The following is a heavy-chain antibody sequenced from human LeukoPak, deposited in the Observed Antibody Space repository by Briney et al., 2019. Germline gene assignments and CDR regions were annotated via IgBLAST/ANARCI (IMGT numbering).Heavy chain of an antibody. D-gene: IGHD3-10*01. CDR1: GYSFTAFY. CDR2: IHPRSGDT. Sequence: ASVKVSCKASGYSFTAFYIHWVRQAPGQGLEWMGWIHPRSGDTTYAQKFRGRVTLTRDTSVSTAYMDLSSLRSDDTAVYYCARDGDYGTGSYYQGCIDSWGQGTPVTVSP. CDR3: ARDGDYGTGSYYQGCIDS. J-gene: IGHJ4*02. V-gene: IGHV1-2*02.